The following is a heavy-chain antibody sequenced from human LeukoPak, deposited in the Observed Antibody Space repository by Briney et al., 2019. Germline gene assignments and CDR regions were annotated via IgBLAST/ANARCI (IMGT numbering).Heavy chain of an antibody. D-gene: IGHD3-10*01. V-gene: IGHV3-23*01. Sequence: PGGSLRLSCAASGFTFSSYAMSWVRQAPGKGLEWVSAISGSGGSTYYADSVKGRFTISRDNSKNTLYLQMNSLRAEDTAVYYRAKDFDYYGSGSYYAIFDYWGQGTLVTVSS. CDR2: ISGSGGST. J-gene: IGHJ4*02. CDR1: GFTFSSYA. CDR3: AKDFDYYGSGSYYAIFDY.